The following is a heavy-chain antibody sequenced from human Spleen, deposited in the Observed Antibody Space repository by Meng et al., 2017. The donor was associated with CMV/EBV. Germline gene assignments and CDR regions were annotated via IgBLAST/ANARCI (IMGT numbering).Heavy chain of an antibody. CDR1: GGTFSNYG. CDR2: IIPTVDIT. Sequence: SGGTFSNYGINWVRQAPGQGLEWMGSIIPTVDITNYAQRFQGRLTISVDISANTVYMDLSSLRSEDTAVYYCAREGDGNNLFWFDPWGQGTLVTVSS. J-gene: IGHJ5*02. V-gene: IGHV1-69*04. D-gene: IGHD5-24*01. CDR3: AREGDGNNLFWFDP.